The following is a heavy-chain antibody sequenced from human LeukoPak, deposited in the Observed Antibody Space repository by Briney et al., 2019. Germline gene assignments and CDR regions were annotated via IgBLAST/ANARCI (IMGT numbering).Heavy chain of an antibody. D-gene: IGHD6-13*01. Sequence: SETLSLTCTVSGCSISRYYWSWIRQPPGKGLEWIGYIYYSGSTNYNPSLKSRVTISVDTSRNQFSLKLSSVTAADTAVYYCARDRGRIAAAEYYFDYWGQGTLVTVSS. V-gene: IGHV4-59*01. CDR1: GCSISRYY. CDR3: ARDRGRIAAAEYYFDY. CDR2: IYYSGST. J-gene: IGHJ4*02.